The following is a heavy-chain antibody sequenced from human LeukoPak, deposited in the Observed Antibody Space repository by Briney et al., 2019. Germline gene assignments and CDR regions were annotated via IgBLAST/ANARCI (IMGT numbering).Heavy chain of an antibody. CDR1: GFTFSSYS. CDR3: ARDHMITFGGVIVIWCGYFDY. CDR2: ISSSSSTI. J-gene: IGHJ4*02. D-gene: IGHD3-16*02. Sequence: PGGSLRLSCAASGFTFSSYSMNWVRQAPGKGLEWVSYISSSSSTIYYADSVKGRFTVSRDNAKNSLYLQMNSLRAEDTAVYYCARDHMITFGGVIVIWCGYFDYWGQGTLVTVSS. V-gene: IGHV3-48*01.